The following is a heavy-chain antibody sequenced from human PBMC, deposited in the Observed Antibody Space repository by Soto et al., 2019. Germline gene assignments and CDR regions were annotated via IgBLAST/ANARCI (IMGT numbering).Heavy chain of an antibody. CDR2: IYYSGST. V-gene: IGHV4-59*08. CDR3: ARLFFKGGDYVSIYYYGMDV. J-gene: IGHJ6*02. D-gene: IGHD4-17*01. CDR1: GGSISSYY. Sequence: SETLSLTCTVSGGSISSYYWSWIRQPPGKGLEWIGYIYYSGSTNYNPSLKSRVTISVDTSKNQFSLKLSSVTAADTAVYYCARLFFKGGDYVSIYYYGMDVWGQGTTVTVSS.